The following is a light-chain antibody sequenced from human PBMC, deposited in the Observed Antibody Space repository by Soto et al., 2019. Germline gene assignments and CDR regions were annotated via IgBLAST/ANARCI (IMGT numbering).Light chain of an antibody. CDR3: QHYNSYSEA. J-gene: IGKJ1*01. CDR2: DAS. Sequence: DIQMTQSPSTLSASVGDTVTVTCRASQSVSGWLAWYQQKPGEAPELLIYDASSLESGVPSRFSGSGSGTEFTLTISSLQPDDFATYYCQHYNSYSEAFGQGTKVDIK. CDR1: QSVSGW. V-gene: IGKV1-5*01.